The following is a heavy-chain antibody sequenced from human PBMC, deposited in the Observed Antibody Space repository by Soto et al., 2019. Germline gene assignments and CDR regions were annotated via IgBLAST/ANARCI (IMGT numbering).Heavy chain of an antibody. D-gene: IGHD2-8*02. CDR1: GGSISSSSYY. Sequence: PSETLSLTCTVSGGSISSSSYYWGWIRQPPGKGLEWIGSIYYSGSTYYNPSLKSRVTISVDTSKNQFSLKLTSVTAADTAVYYCARDKITGHFDYWGQGTLVTVS. CDR2: IYYSGST. J-gene: IGHJ4*02. V-gene: IGHV4-39*07. CDR3: ARDKITGHFDY.